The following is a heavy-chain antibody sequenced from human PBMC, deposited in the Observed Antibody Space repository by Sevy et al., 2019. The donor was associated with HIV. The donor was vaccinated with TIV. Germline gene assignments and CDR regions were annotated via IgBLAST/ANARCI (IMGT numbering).Heavy chain of an antibody. CDR2: INPNSGGT. J-gene: IGHJ6*02. D-gene: IGHD3-10*01. Sequence: ASVKVSCKASGYTFSNYYMDWVRQAPGQGLEWMGRINPNSGGTNYAQKFQGRVTMTRDTSIRTAYMELTRLRSDDTVVYYSARERITMVEGVFITTYYHYGMDVWGQGTTVTVSS. V-gene: IGHV1-2*05. CDR1: GYTFSNYY. CDR3: ARERITMVEGVFITTYYHYGMDV.